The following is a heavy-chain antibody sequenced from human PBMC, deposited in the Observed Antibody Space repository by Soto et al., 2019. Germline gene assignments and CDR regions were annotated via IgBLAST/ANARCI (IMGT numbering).Heavy chain of an antibody. V-gene: IGHV1-69*13. CDR2: IIPMFGTA. J-gene: IGHJ4*02. CDR3: ARDGTLYDSSGYYYLY. D-gene: IGHD3-22*01. CDR1: GGTFSRYA. Sequence: SVKVSCKASGGTFSRYAINWVRQAPGQGLEWMGGIIPMFGTANYAQKFQGRVTITADESTNTGYMELRSLISEDTAVYYCARDGTLYDSSGYYYLYWGQGTLVTVSS.